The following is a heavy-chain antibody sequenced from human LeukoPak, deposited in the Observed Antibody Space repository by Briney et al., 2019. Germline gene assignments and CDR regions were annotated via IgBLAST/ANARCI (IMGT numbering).Heavy chain of an antibody. CDR1: GFTVSSNY. CDR3: ARAKPKNMVRGLIMRRESRYYFDY. D-gene: IGHD3-10*01. V-gene: IGHV3-53*01. Sequence: HPGGSLRLSCAASGFTVSSNYMSWVRQAPGKGLELVSVIYSGGSTYYADSVKGRFTISRDNSKSTLYIQMNSLRAEDTAVYYCARAKPKNMVRGLIMRRESRYYFDYWGQGTLVTVSS. J-gene: IGHJ4*02. CDR2: IYSGGST.